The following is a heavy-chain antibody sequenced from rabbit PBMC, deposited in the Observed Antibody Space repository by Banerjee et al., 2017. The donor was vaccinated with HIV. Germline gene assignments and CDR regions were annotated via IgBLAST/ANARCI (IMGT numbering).Heavy chain of an antibody. CDR2: ISSGGNT. J-gene: IGHJ4*01. V-gene: IGHV1S40*01. CDR3: ARGDGSSGWGGL. D-gene: IGHD4-1*01. CDR1: GIDFSSNS. Sequence: QSLEESGGDLVKPGASLTLTCKASGIDFSSNSMGWFRQAPGKGLEWIGWISSGGNTYYASWAKGRFTISKTSSTTVTLQMTSLTAADTATHFCARGDGSSGWGGLWGQGTLVTVS.